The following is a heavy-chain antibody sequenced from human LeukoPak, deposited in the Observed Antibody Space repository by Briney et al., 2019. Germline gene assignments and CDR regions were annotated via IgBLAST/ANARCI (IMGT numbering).Heavy chain of an antibody. CDR2: ISSSSSTI. D-gene: IGHD6-25*01. CDR3: ARGGRGYSFDY. CDR1: GLKFSDAW. Sequence: GGSLRLSCVVSGLKFSDAWMNWVRQAPGKGLEWVSYISSSSSTIYYADSVKGRFTISRDNAKNSLYLQMNSLRAEDTAVYYCARGGRGYSFDYWGQGTLVTVSS. V-gene: IGHV3-48*01. J-gene: IGHJ4*02.